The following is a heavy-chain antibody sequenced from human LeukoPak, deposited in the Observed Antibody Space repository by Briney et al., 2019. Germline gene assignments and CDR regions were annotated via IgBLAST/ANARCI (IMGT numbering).Heavy chain of an antibody. D-gene: IGHD3-22*01. V-gene: IGHV3-33*06. CDR1: GFNFFTYG. Sequence: GGPLRLSCAASGFNFFTYGMHWVRQAPGKGLEWVAVIWYDGSNKYYADSVKGRFTISRDNSKNTPYLQMNSLRAEDTAVYYCAKDGYYYDSSGHFDYWGQGTLVTVSS. CDR3: AKDGYYYDSSGHFDY. J-gene: IGHJ4*02. CDR2: IWYDGSNK.